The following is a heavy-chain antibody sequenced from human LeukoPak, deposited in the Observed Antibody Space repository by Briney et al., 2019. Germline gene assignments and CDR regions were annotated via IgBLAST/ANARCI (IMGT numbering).Heavy chain of an antibody. Sequence: PSETRSLACTLSGGSICRPGYYWDWIRQPPGKGLEWIGNVFDSGSTHYNPSLKSRVTISVDTSKNQFSLRLSSVTAADTAVYYCARHTRPGASGSEHAFGIWGPGIMVTVSS. CDR2: VFDSGST. V-gene: IGHV4-39*01. CDR3: ARHTRPGASGSEHAFGI. D-gene: IGHD6-19*01. J-gene: IGHJ3*02. CDR1: GGSICRPGYY.